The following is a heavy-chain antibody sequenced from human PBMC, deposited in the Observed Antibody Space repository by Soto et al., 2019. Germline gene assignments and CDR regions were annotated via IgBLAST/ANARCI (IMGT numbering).Heavy chain of an antibody. V-gene: IGHV4-31*03. J-gene: IGHJ5*02. CDR2: IYYSGST. D-gene: IGHD1-1*01. CDR1: GGSISSGGYY. Sequence: PSETLSLTCTVSGGSISSGGYYWSWIRQHPGKGLEWIGYIYYSGSTYYNPSLKSRVVMSVDTSKKQFSLKLRSVTAADTAVYYCVRDGTKNLRDWFDPWGQGISVTVSS. CDR3: VRDGTKNLRDWFDP.